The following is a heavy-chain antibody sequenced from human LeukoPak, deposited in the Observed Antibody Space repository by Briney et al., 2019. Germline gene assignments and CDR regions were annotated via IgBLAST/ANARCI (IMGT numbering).Heavy chain of an antibody. V-gene: IGHV4-34*01. Sequence: SETLSLTCAVYGGSFSGYYWSWLRQPPGKGREWMGEINHSGSTNYNPSLKSRVTISVDTSKNQFSLKLSSVTAADTAVYYCARSAARAFGYWGQGTLVTVSS. J-gene: IGHJ4*02. D-gene: IGHD3-3*01. CDR2: INHSGST. CDR1: GGSFSGYY. CDR3: ARSAARAFGY.